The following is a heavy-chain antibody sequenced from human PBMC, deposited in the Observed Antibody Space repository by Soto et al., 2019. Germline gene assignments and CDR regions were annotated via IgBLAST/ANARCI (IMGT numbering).Heavy chain of an antibody. J-gene: IGHJ6*02. D-gene: IGHD1-1*01. CDR2: INHSGST. Sequence: QVQLQQWGAGLLKPSETLSLTCAVYGGSFSGYYWSWIRQPPGKGLEWIGEINHSGSTNYNPSLKSRVTISVDTSKNQFSLKLSSVTAAHTAVYYWARGKGYSYYYCMDVWCQGTTVTVSS. CDR3: ARGKGYSYYYCMDV. CDR1: GGSFSGYY. V-gene: IGHV4-34*01.